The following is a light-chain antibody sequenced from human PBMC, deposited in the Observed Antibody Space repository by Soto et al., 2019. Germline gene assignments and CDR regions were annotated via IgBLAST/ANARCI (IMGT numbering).Light chain of an antibody. V-gene: IGKV3-15*01. CDR2: DAF. CDR1: QNVKTR. J-gene: IGKJ4*01. CDR3: QQYDEWPLT. Sequence: EKVITQSPATLSVSPGERATLSCRASQNVKTRLAWYQQKPGQAPRLLIFDAFTRATGIPARFSGSASGTDFPLPISSLQSEDCAVYYCQQYDEWPLTFGGGTKVEIK.